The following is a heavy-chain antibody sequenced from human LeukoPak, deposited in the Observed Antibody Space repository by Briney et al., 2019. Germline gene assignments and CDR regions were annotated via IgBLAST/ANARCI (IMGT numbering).Heavy chain of an antibody. V-gene: IGHV4-39*07. D-gene: IGHD6-6*01. Sequence: SETLSLTCTVSGGSISSSSYYWGWIRQPPGKGLEWIGEINHSGSTNYNPSLKSRVTISVDTSKNQFSLKLSSVTAADTAVYYCARGKGIAARGRFDYWGQGTLVTVSS. CDR2: INHSGST. CDR1: GGSISSSSYY. J-gene: IGHJ4*02. CDR3: ARGKGIAARGRFDY.